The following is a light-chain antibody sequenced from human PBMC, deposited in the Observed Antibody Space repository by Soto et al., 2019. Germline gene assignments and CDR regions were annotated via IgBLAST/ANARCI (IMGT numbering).Light chain of an antibody. CDR2: KAS. V-gene: IGKV1-5*03. J-gene: IGKJ5*01. CDR1: QTISSW. CDR3: QQYENLPT. Sequence: DIQMTQSPSTLSGSVGDRVTITCRASQTISSWLAWYQQKPGKAPKLLIYKASTLKSGVPSRFSGSGSGTDFTFTISRLQPEDIATYYCQQYENLPTFGQGTRLESK.